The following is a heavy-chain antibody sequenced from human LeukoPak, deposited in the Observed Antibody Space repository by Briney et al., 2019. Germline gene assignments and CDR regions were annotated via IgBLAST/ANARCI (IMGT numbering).Heavy chain of an antibody. V-gene: IGHV1-69*13. CDR1: GGTFSSYA. Sequence: SVKVSCKASGGTFSSYAISWVRQAPGQGLEWMGGIIPIFGTANYAQKFQGRVTITADESTSTAYMELSSLRSEDTAVYYCARAPYYYGSGSYYNSYYYYMDVWGKGTTVTISS. CDR2: IIPIFGTA. D-gene: IGHD3-10*01. J-gene: IGHJ6*03. CDR3: ARAPYYYGSGSYYNSYYYYMDV.